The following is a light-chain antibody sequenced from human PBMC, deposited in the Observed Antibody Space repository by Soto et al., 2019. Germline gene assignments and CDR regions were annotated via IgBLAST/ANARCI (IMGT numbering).Light chain of an antibody. CDR2: DVS. J-gene: IGLJ1*01. Sequence: QSALTQPASVSGSPGQSITISCTGTSSDVGGYNYVSWYQQHPGKAPKLMIYDVSDRPSGVSNRFSASKSGNTASLTISGLQAEDEADYYCCSYTNSSTPWVFGPGTKVTVL. CDR3: CSYTNSSTPWV. CDR1: SSDVGGYNY. V-gene: IGLV2-14*03.